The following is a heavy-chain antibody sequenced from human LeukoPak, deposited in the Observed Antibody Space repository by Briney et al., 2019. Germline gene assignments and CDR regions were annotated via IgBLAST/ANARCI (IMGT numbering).Heavy chain of an antibody. CDR3: ARAPIVVVPAAILSPGDNWFDP. CDR1: GGTFSSYA. V-gene: IGHV1-18*01. CDR2: ISAYNGNT. J-gene: IGHJ5*02. Sequence: ASVKVSCKASGGTFSSYAISWVRQAPGQGLEWMGWISAYNGNTNYAQKLQGRVTMTTDTSTSTAYMELRSLRSDDTAVYYCARAPIVVVPAAILSPGDNWFDPWGQGTLVTVSS. D-gene: IGHD2-2*02.